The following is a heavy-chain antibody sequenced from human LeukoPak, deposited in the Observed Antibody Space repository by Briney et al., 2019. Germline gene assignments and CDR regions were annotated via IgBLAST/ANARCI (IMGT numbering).Heavy chain of an antibody. D-gene: IGHD2-15*01. V-gene: IGHV3-21*01. J-gene: IGHJ4*02. CDR2: INRTGSYI. CDR3: ARVLETDCRGGSCYSGLDY. Sequence: GGSLRLSCAASGFTFSSYNMNWVRQAPGRGLEWVSSINRTGSYIYYADSVKGRFTISRDNAQNSLYLQMNSLGVEDTAVYYCARVLETDCRGGSCYSGLDYWGQGTLVTVSS. CDR1: GFTFSSYN.